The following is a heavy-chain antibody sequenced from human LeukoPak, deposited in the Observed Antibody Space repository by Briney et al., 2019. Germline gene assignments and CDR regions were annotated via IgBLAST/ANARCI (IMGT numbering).Heavy chain of an antibody. D-gene: IGHD6-13*01. CDR2: FDPEDGET. CDR1: GYTLTELS. V-gene: IGHV1-24*01. CDR3: ATEEGSSTHRSAFAFDP. Sequence: GASVKVSCKVSGYTLTELSMHWVRQAPGKGLEWMGGFDPEDGETIYAQKFQGRVTMTEDTSTDTAYMELSSLRSEDTAVYYCATEEGSSTHRSAFAFDPWGPGTLVTVSS. J-gene: IGHJ5*02.